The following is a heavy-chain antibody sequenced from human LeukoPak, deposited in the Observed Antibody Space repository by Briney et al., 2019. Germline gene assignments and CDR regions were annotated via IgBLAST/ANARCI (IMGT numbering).Heavy chain of an antibody. CDR1: GYTFTTYG. CDR2: INTYNGHT. Sequence: AASVKVSCKASGYTFTTYGIIWVRQAPGQGLEWMGWINTYNGHTNYAQKLQGRVTMTTDTSTSTAYMELRSLRSDDTAVYYCATLRGRGAFDIWGQGTMVTVSS. J-gene: IGHJ3*02. CDR3: ATLRGRGAFDI. V-gene: IGHV1-18*01. D-gene: IGHD3-16*01.